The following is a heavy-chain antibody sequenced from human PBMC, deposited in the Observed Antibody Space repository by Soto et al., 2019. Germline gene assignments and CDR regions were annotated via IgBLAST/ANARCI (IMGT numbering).Heavy chain of an antibody. CDR3: AIAYYYGSGSSSVMDV. CDR2: ISYDGSNK. Sequence: HPGGSLRLSCAASGFTFSSYGMHWVRQAPGKGLEWVAVISYDGSNKYYADSVKGRFTISRDNSKNTLYLQMNSLRAEDTAVYYCAIAYYYGSGSSSVMDVWGQGTTVTVSS. J-gene: IGHJ6*02. D-gene: IGHD3-10*01. V-gene: IGHV3-30*03. CDR1: GFTFSSYG.